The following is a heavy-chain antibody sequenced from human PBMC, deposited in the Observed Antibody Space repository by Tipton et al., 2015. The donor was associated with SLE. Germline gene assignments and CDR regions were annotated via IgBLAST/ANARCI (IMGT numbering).Heavy chain of an antibody. V-gene: IGHV3-49*04. CDR3: ARGDVASLPSYGMDV. J-gene: IGHJ6*02. CDR1: GFTFGRYA. CDR2: IRSNRYGGTS. D-gene: IGHD5-24*01. Sequence: LSLTCTTSGFTFGRYAMTWVRQGPGKGLEWVGFIRSNRYGGTSEYAASVRGRFSISRDDSSNTVSLQMTSLKSEDTGVYYCARGDVASLPSYGMDVWGQGTTVTVSS.